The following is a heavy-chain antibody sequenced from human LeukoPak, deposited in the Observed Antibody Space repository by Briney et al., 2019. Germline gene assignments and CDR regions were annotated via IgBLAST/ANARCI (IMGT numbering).Heavy chain of an antibody. CDR1: GDTFSSNA. J-gene: IGHJ5*02. D-gene: IGHD2-2*01. V-gene: IGHV1-69*04. CDR3: ARDVETACSSTSCYYNWFDP. Sequence: SVKVSCKASGDTFSSNAISWVRQAPGQGLEWVGRIIPIFGIANYAQKFQGRVTITADKSTSTAYMELSCLRSEDTAVYYCARDVETACSSTSCYYNWFDPWGQGTLVTVSS. CDR2: IIPIFGIA.